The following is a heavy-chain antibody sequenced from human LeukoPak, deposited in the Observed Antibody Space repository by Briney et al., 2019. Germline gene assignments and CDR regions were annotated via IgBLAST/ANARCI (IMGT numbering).Heavy chain of an antibody. CDR2: IYYTGST. CDR3: ARGPTMVRFDP. D-gene: IGHD3-10*01. V-gene: IGHV4-59*01. J-gene: IGHJ5*02. CDR1: GGTISSYY. Sequence: SETLSLTCTVSGGTISSYYWSWIRQPPGQGLEWIEYIYYTGSTDYNPSLKSRVTISVDTSKNQFSLKLSSVTAADTAVYYCARGPTMVRFDPWGQGTLVTVSS.